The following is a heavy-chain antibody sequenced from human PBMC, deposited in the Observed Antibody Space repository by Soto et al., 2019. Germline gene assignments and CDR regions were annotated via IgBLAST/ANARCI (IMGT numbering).Heavy chain of an antibody. J-gene: IGHJ6*02. CDR3: AKDLKGHSSGWYEARYYYYGMDV. V-gene: IGHV3-30*18. CDR2: ISYDGSNK. Sequence: QVQLVESGGGVVQPGRSLRLSCAASGFTFSSYGMHWVRQAPGKGLEWVAVISYDGSNKYYADSVKGRFTISRDNSKNTLYLQMNSLRAEDTGVYYCAKDLKGHSSGWYEARYYYYGMDVWGQGTTVTVSS. CDR1: GFTFSSYG. D-gene: IGHD6-13*01.